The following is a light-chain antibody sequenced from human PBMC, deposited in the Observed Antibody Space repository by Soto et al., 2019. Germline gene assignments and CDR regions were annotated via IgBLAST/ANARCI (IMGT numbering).Light chain of an antibody. V-gene: IGKV3-11*01. Sequence: EVVLKHSPVTLSLSPGARSPLSCRASQSVSSYLAWYQQKPGQAHRLLIYDAYKRATGIPARFSGSGSGTDFTLTIRSLEPEECAVYYCQQRNNWPLTVGGGTNVDIK. CDR3: QQRNNWPLT. CDR1: QSVSSY. CDR2: DAY. J-gene: IGKJ4*01.